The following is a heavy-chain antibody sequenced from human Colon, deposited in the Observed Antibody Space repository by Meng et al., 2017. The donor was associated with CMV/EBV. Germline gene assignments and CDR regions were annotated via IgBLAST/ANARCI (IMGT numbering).Heavy chain of an antibody. V-gene: IGHV3-23*03. J-gene: IGHJ4*02. Sequence: GESLKISCAASGFTFSSYEVNWVRQTPSKGLEWVSIIYQDGRQFYADSVKGRFTISRDNSRDTVYLQMTDLRADDTATYFCAKDWTQDGLFTFDFWGRGTVVTVSS. CDR3: AKDWTQDGLFTFDF. CDR2: IYQDGRQ. D-gene: IGHD1-1*01. CDR1: GFTFSSYE.